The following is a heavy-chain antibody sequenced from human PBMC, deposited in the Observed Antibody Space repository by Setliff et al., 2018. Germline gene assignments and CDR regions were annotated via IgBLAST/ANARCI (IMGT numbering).Heavy chain of an antibody. CDR1: GFTFSSYA. CDR2: ISYEGIDK. Sequence: PGGSLRLSCAASGFTFSSYALHWVRQAPGKGLEWVTLISYEGIDKYYADSVKGRFTVSRDNSKNTLYLQMNSLRAEDTAVYYCAKEITEVIISGLDFRGQGTVVTVSS. V-gene: IGHV3-30*04. J-gene: IGHJ4*02. CDR3: AKEITEVIISGLDF. D-gene: IGHD3-16*01.